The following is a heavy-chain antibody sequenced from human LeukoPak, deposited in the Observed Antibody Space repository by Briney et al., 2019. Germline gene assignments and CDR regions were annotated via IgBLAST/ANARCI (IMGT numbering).Heavy chain of an antibody. V-gene: IGHV3-23*01. CDR2: ISGSGGST. CDR3: ARAPSGYEHFDY. Sequence: GGSLRLSCAASGFTFSSYAMSWVRQAPGKGLEWVSAISGSGGSTYYADSVKGRFTISRHNSKNTLYLQMNSLRAEDTAVYYCARAPSGYEHFDYWGQGTLVTVSS. D-gene: IGHD5-12*01. CDR1: GFTFSSYA. J-gene: IGHJ4*02.